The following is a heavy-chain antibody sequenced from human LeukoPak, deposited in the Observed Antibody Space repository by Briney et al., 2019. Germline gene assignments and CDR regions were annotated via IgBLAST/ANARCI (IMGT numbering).Heavy chain of an antibody. CDR3: ARDMVGDGYKRVRWYFDY. D-gene: IGHD5-24*01. V-gene: IGHV4-4*07. J-gene: IGHJ4*02. CDR2: IYTSGST. Sequence: SETLSLTCTVSGGSISSYYWSWIRQPAGKGLDWLGRIYTSGSTNYNPSLKSRVTMSVDTSKNQFSLKLSSVTAADTAVYYCARDMVGDGYKRVRWYFDYWGQGTLVTVSS. CDR1: GGSISSYY.